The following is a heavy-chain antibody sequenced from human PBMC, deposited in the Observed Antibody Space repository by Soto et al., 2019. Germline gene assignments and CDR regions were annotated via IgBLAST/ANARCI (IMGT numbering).Heavy chain of an antibody. CDR1: GFTFSRYN. CDR2: ISPGSSSI. V-gene: IGHV3-48*02. Sequence: EVQLVESGGGLAQPGGSLRLSCAGSGFTFSRYNMNWVRQTPGKGLEWIAHISPGSSSIYYTDSVEGRFTISRDNAKNSLFLQMNSLRDEDTAVYYCARGDNSDYYYCLDYWGQGTLVTVSS. D-gene: IGHD3-22*01. J-gene: IGHJ4*02. CDR3: ARGDNSDYYYCLDY.